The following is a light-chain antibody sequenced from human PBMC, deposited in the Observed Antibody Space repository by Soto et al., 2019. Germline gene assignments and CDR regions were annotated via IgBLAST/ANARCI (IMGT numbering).Light chain of an antibody. CDR3: QQYGSSGT. Sequence: DIVLTQWASTLSLSSGQRATPSWRASQSISNSYLAWYQQKPGQAPRLLIYGASSRATGIPDRFSGSASGTDFTLTISRLEPEDFAVYYCQQYGSSGTFGQGTKVDIK. CDR1: QSISNSY. V-gene: IGKV3-20*01. CDR2: GAS. J-gene: IGKJ1*01.